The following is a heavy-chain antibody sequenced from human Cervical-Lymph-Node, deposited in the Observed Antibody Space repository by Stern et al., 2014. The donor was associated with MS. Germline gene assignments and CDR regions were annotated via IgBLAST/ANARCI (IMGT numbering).Heavy chain of an antibody. CDR2: ISYDGSH. CDR1: GFTFSSYA. V-gene: IGHV3-30-3*01. CDR3: ARDPDGDRPIY. Sequence: VQLVESGGGAVQPARSLRLSCTASGFTFSSYAMHWVGQAPGKGLEWLAVISYDGSHESADSVKGRFTISRDNSKNTLYLQMSSLRADDTAMYYCARDPDGDRPIYWGQGTLVIVSS. J-gene: IGHJ4*02. D-gene: IGHD4-17*01.